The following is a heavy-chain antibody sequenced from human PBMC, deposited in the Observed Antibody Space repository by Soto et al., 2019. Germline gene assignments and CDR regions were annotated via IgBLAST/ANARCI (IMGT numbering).Heavy chain of an antibody. V-gene: IGHV1-18*01. Sequence: QVQLLQSGTGVENPGASVRVSCKASGYTFTRYGIGWARQAPGQGLEWMGWINTYNGNTNYAQNVQGRVTLTTDTSTSTAYMELRSLRSNDTAIYYCAMVDVYVTPTPQDVWGQGTTVIVSS. CDR1: GYTFTRYG. D-gene: IGHD3-16*01. CDR3: AMVDVYVTPTPQDV. J-gene: IGHJ6*02. CDR2: INTYNGNT.